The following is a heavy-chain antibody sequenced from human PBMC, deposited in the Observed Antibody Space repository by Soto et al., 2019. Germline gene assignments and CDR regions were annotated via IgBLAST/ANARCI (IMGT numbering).Heavy chain of an antibody. Sequence: SVKVSCKASGFTFTSSAVQWVRQARGQRLEWIGWIVVGSGNTNYAQKFQERVTITRDMSTSTAYMELSSLRSEDTAVYYCAVGLPDFQRYGMDVWGQGTTVTVS. V-gene: IGHV1-58*01. CDR1: GFTFTSSA. CDR3: AVGLPDFQRYGMDV. CDR2: IVVGSGNT. D-gene: IGHD3-3*01. J-gene: IGHJ6*02.